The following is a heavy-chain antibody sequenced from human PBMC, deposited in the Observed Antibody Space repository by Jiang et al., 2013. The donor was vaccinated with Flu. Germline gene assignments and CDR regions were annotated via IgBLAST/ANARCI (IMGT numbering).Heavy chain of an antibody. Sequence: GAEVKKPGESLRISCKGSGYSFTSYWISWVRQMPGKGLEWMGRIDPSDSYTNYSPSFQGHVTISADKSISTAYLQWSSLKASDTAMYHCARHEPNCYDSSGYYYVFDYWGQGTLVTVSS. CDR3: ARHEPNCYDSSGYYYVFDY. D-gene: IGHD3-22*01. CDR2: IDPSDSYT. J-gene: IGHJ4*02. V-gene: IGHV5-10-1*01. CDR1: GYSFTSYW.